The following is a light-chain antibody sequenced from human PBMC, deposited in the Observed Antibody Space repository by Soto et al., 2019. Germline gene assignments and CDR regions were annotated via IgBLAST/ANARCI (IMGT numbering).Light chain of an antibody. J-gene: IGKJ3*01. Sequence: EIVLTQSPATLSLSPGERATLSCRASQSVSSSLAWYQQKPGQTPRLLIYDASNRATGIPARFSGSGSGTDFTLTISSLEPEDFAVYYCQQRIDWPPFTFGPGTKVDIK. CDR2: DAS. CDR3: QQRIDWPPFT. CDR1: QSVSSS. V-gene: IGKV3-11*01.